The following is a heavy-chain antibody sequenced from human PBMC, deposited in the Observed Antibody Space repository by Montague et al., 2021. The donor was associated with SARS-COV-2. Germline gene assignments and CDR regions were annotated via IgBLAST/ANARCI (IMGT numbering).Heavy chain of an antibody. CDR2: IYWDDDK. D-gene: IGHD4-17*01. Sequence: PVLVKPTQTLTLTCSFSGSSLRTSGVGVGWIRQPPGKALEWLAVIYWDDDKRYSPSLKSRLTITKDTSKNQVVLTMTNMDPVDTATYYCVHSYADYLFDYWGQGTLVSVSS. CDR1: GSSLRTSGVG. V-gene: IGHV2-5*02. J-gene: IGHJ4*02. CDR3: VHSYADYLFDY.